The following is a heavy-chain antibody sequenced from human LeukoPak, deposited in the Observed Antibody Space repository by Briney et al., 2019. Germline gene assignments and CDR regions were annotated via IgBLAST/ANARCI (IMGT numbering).Heavy chain of an antibody. Sequence: PGGSLRLSCAASGFTFSNAWMNWVRQAPGKGLEWVSSISSSSSYIYYADSVEGRFAISRDNAKNSLYLQMNSLRAEDTAVYYCATNSRFMITFGGVPYYMDVWGKGTTVTVSS. V-gene: IGHV3-21*01. CDR3: ATNSRFMITFGGVPYYMDV. CDR1: GFTFSNAW. D-gene: IGHD3-16*01. J-gene: IGHJ6*03. CDR2: ISSSSSYI.